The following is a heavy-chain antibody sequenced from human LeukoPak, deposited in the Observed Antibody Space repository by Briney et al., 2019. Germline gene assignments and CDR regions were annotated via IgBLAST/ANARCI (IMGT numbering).Heavy chain of an antibody. V-gene: IGHV3-53*01. J-gene: IGHJ4*02. CDR1: GFTVSSNY. CDR3: ARVLSGSYFDY. D-gene: IGHD1-26*01. Sequence: PGGSLRLSCAASGFTVSSNYMSWVRQAPGKGLEWVSVIYSGGSPYYADSVKGRFTISRDNSKNTLYLQMNSLRAEDTAVYYCARVLSGSYFDYWGQGTLVTVSS. CDR2: IYSGGSP.